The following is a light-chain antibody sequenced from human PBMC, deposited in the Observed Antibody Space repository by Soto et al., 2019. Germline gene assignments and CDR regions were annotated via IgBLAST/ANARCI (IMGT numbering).Light chain of an antibody. V-gene: IGLV2-23*01. J-gene: IGLJ3*02. CDR3: CSYAGIYGV. CDR2: EGS. CDR1: SSDVGSYNL. Sequence: QSALTQPASVSGSPGQSITISCTGTSSDVGSYNLVSWYQQHPGKAPKLMIYEGSKRPSGVSNRFSGSKSGNTASLTISGLQAEDEADYYCCSYAGIYGVFGGGTKLTVL.